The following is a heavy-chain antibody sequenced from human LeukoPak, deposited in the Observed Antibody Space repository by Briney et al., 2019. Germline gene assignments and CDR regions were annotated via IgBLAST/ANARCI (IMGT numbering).Heavy chain of an antibody. CDR1: GFTFSSYS. V-gene: IGHV3-21*06. CDR2: ISSSSSYI. J-gene: IGHJ4*02. CDR3: ARGSSAAAESYFDS. D-gene: IGHD6-25*01. Sequence: GGSLRLSCAASGFTFSSYSINWVRQAPGKGLEWVSSISSSSSYIYYADSVKGRFTISRDNAKNSLYLQMNSLRAEDTAIYYCARGSSAAAESYFDSWGQGTLVTVSS.